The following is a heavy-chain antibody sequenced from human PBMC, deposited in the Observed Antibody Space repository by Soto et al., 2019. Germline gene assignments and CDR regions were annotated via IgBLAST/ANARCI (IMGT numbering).Heavy chain of an antibody. CDR3: ARHVGYDSGYDRDNWFDP. D-gene: IGHD5-12*01. Sequence: PGESLKISCKGSGYSFTSYWIGWVRQMPGKGLEWMGRIDPSDSYTNYSPSFQGHVTISVDKSIRTAYLQRSSLKASDTAMYYCARHVGYDSGYDRDNWFDPWGQGTLVTVSS. J-gene: IGHJ5*02. V-gene: IGHV5-10-1*01. CDR2: IDPSDSYT. CDR1: GYSFTSYW.